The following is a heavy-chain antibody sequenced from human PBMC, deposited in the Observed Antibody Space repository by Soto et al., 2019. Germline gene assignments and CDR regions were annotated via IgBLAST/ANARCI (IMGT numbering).Heavy chain of an antibody. CDR3: ARGFSYGSYWFFDL. D-gene: IGHD3-16*01. CDR2: ITVYNGNT. Sequence: QVQLVQSGGEVREPGASVKVSCEASGYAFKNYAITWVRQAPGQGLEWMGWITVYNGNTNYAEGLQGRVTMTTDTSTNTAYMELSRLRSDDTAVYFCARGFSYGSYWFFDLWGRGTLVTVSS. CDR1: GYAFKNYA. V-gene: IGHV1-18*04. J-gene: IGHJ2*01.